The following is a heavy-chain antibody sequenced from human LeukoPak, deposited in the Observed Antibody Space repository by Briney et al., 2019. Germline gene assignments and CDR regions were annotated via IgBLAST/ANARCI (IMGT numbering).Heavy chain of an antibody. CDR1: GFTFSSYA. J-gene: IGHJ4*02. D-gene: IGHD6-13*01. V-gene: IGHV3-30-3*01. CDR3: ATRSYSSRIRIVDY. Sequence: GRSLRLSCAASGFTFSSYAMHWVRQAPGKGLEWVAVISYDGSNKYYADSVKGRFTISRDNSKNTLYLQMNSLRAEDTAVYYCATRSYSSRIRIVDYWGQGTLVTVSS. CDR2: ISYDGSNK.